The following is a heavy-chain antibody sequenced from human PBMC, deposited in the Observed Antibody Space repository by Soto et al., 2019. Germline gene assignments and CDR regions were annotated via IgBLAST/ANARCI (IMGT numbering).Heavy chain of an antibody. J-gene: IGHJ3*02. CDR1: GFTFSSYW. D-gene: IGHD2-21*01. V-gene: IGHV3-74*01. CDR3: ARGVRGAYGLDI. Sequence: PGGSLRLSCAASGFTFSSYWMHWVRQAPGKGLVWVSRINSDGSRTNYADSVKGRFTISRDNAKNTLYLKMNSLRAEETAVYYCARGVRGAYGLDIWGQGTMVTVSS. CDR2: INSDGSRT.